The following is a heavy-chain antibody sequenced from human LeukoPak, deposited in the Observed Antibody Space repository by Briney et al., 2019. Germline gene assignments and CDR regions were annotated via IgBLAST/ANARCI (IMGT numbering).Heavy chain of an antibody. J-gene: IGHJ4*02. CDR1: GLTFSGQW. CDR2: IKYDGSEK. V-gene: IGHV3-7*01. CDR3: AFNNNFKY. Sequence: GGSLRLSCTASGLTFSGQWMNWVRQSPGQGLEWVANIKYDGSEKYYVDSVKGRFTISREDAKNSLSLQMDSVRPEDTAVYYCAFNNNFKYWGEGTLVIVSS. D-gene: IGHD1/OR15-1a*01.